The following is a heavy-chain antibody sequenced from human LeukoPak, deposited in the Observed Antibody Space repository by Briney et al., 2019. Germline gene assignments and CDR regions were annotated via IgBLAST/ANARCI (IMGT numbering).Heavy chain of an antibody. CDR1: GGSFSGYY. CDR3: ARGGYYGSADY. D-gene: IGHD3-10*01. Sequence: SETLSLTCAVYGGSFSGYYWSWIRQPPGKGLEWIGEINHSGSTNYDPSLKSRVTISVDTSKNQFSLKLSSVTAADTAVYYCARGGYYGSADYWGQGTLVTVSS. CDR2: INHSGST. V-gene: IGHV4-34*01. J-gene: IGHJ4*02.